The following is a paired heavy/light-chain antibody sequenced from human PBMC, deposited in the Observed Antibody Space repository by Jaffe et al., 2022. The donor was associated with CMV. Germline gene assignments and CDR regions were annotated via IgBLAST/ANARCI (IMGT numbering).Light chain of an antibody. CDR3: QQYGSSSFT. V-gene: IGKV3-20*01. CDR2: GAS. CDR1: QSVSSSY. J-gene: IGKJ3*01. Sequence: EIVLTQSPGTLSLSPGERATLSCRASQSVSSSYLAWYQQKPGQAPRLLIYGASSRATGIPDRFSGSGSGTDFTLTISRLEPEDFAVYYCQQYGSSSFTFGPGTKVDIK.
Heavy chain of an antibody. CDR1: GGSISSYY. CDR2: IYTSGST. Sequence: QVQLQESGPGLVKPSETLSLTCTVSGGSISSYYWSWIRQPAGKGLEWIGRIYTSGSTNYNPSLKSRVTMSVDTSKNQFSLKLSSVTAADTAVYYCARVGAGRDKQANYYYYGMDVWGQGTTVTVSS. V-gene: IGHV4-4*07. D-gene: IGHD3-16*01. CDR3: ARVGAGRDKQANYYYYGMDV. J-gene: IGHJ6*02.